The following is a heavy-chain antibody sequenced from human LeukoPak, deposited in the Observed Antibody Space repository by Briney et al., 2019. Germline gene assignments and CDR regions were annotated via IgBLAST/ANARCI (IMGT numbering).Heavy chain of an antibody. J-gene: IGHJ6*03. V-gene: IGHV1-8*01. CDR3: ARFGRTVAGASVYYYYMDV. CDR1: GYTFTSYD. Sequence: ASVKVSCKASGYTFTSYDINWVRQATGQGLEWMGWMNPNSGNTGYARKFQGRVSMTRNTSIGTAYMELSSLRSEDTAVYYCARFGRTVAGASVYYYYMDVWGKGTTVTVSS. CDR2: MNPNSGNT. D-gene: IGHD6-19*01.